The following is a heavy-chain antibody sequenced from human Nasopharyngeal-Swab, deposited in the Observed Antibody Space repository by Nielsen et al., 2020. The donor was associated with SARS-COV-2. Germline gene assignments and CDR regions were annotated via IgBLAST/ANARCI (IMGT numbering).Heavy chain of an antibody. CDR3: ARGTQSAFYDYVWGSNPLGGDY. Sequence: VRQAPGQGLEWMGIINPSGGSTSYAQKFQGRVTMTRDTSTSTVYMKLSSLRSEDTAVYYCARGTQSAFYDYVWGSNPLGGDYWGQGTLVTVSS. J-gene: IGHJ4*02. D-gene: IGHD3-16*01. CDR2: INPSGGST. V-gene: IGHV1-46*01.